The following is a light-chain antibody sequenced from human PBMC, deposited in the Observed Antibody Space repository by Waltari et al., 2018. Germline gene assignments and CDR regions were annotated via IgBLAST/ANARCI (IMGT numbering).Light chain of an antibody. V-gene: IGKV1-39*01. CDR3: QQSYSTPLT. Sequence: DIQMTQSPSSLSASVGDRVTITCRASQRLSRDLNWSQQKPGKAPKLLLYGAASLQIGVPSRFSGSGSGTDFTLIISSLQPEDFATYYCQQSYSTPLTFGGGTKVEIK. CDR2: GAA. CDR1: QRLSRD. J-gene: IGKJ4*01.